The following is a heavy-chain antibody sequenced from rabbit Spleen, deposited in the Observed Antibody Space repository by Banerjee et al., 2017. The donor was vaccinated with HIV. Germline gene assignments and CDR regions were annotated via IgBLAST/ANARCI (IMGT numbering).Heavy chain of an antibody. D-gene: IGHD1-1*01. CDR3: AGTSSSDYYNL. Sequence: QSLEESGGDLVKPGASLTLTCKASGLDFSSRYWICWVRQAPGKGLEWIGYIDPLFGITYYANWVNGRFSISRENAQNTVFLQMTSLTAADTATYFCAGTSSSDYYNLWGPGILVTVS. CDR2: IDPLFGIT. CDR1: GLDFSSRYW. V-gene: IGHV1S40*01. J-gene: IGHJ4*01.